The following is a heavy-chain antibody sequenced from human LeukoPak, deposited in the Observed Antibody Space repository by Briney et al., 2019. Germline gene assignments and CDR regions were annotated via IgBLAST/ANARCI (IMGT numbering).Heavy chain of an antibody. D-gene: IGHD3-22*01. CDR2: ISSSGSNI. CDR3: ARETYSYDSSGNSPFDY. V-gene: IGHV3-48*03. Sequence: GGPLRLSCAASGFTFNNYELNWVRQAPGKGLEWVSNISSSGSNIYYADSVKGRFIISRDNAKNSLYLQMNSLRAEDTAVYYCARETYSYDSSGNSPFDYWGQGTLVTVSS. CDR1: GFTFNNYE. J-gene: IGHJ4*02.